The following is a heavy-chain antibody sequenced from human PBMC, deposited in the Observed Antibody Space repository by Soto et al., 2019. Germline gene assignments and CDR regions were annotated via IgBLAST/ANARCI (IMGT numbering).Heavy chain of an antibody. CDR2: IYYSGST. V-gene: IGHV4-59*01. Sequence: TLSLTCTVSGGSISSYYWSWIRQPPGKGLEWIGYIYYSGSTNYNPSLKSRVTISVDTSKNQFSLKLSSVTAADTAVYYCARVARYYYYMDVWGKGTTVTVSS. J-gene: IGHJ6*03. CDR1: GGSISSYY. D-gene: IGHD5-12*01. CDR3: ARVARYYYYMDV.